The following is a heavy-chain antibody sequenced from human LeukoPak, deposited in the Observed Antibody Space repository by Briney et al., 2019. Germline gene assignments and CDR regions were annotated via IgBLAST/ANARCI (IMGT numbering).Heavy chain of an antibody. CDR2: VGAGGST. J-gene: IGHJ4*02. Sequence: SGESLTLPCGLSGLPLSRFDMRWVRQAPGRGREWVAGVGAGGSTYYADSVKGRFTISRDNSKNTLYLQMNSLRAEDTAIYYCAKKYSNTWSSFDYWGQGTLVTVSS. D-gene: IGHD6-13*01. CDR3: AKKYSNTWSSFDY. V-gene: IGHV3-23*01. CDR1: GLPLSRFD.